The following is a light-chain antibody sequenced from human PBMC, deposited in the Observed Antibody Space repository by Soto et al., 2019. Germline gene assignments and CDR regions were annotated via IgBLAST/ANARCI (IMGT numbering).Light chain of an antibody. V-gene: IGLV2-23*02. CDR3: CSYAGSSTFYV. CDR2: KVT. Sequence: QSALTQPASVSGCPGQSITISCTGSSSDVGSYNLVSWYQQHPGKAPKLLIYKVTKRPSGVSNRFSGSKSGNTASLTISGLQAEDEADYYCCSYAGSSTFYVFGTGTKVTVL. J-gene: IGLJ1*01. CDR1: SSDVGSYNL.